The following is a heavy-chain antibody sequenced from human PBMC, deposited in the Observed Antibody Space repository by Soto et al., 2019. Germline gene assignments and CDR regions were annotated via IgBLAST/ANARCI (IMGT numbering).Heavy chain of an antibody. V-gene: IGHV3-30*18. J-gene: IGHJ6*02. CDR2: ISDDGKNK. Sequence: QVQLVESGGGVVQPGRSLRLSCAASGFTFSTYGMHWVRQAPGKGLEWGAVISDDGKNKYYAQSVKGRLIISRDNSQNKLCLQVNSLRVEDTAVYYCAKGQHCSSTSCHFYYYGMDVWGQGTTVAVSS. CDR3: AKGQHCSSTSCHFYYYGMDV. CDR1: GFTFSTYG. D-gene: IGHD2-2*01.